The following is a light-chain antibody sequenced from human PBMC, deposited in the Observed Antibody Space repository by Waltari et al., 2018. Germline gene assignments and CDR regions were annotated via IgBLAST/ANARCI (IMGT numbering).Light chain of an antibody. V-gene: IGLV2-8*01. CDR1: SSDVGGSNY. J-gene: IGLJ2*01. CDR3: SSYAGSNNFVV. CDR2: EVS. Sequence: QSALTQPPPASGSPGQSVTISCTGTSSDVGGSNYVSWYQQHPGNAPKLMIYEVSKRPSGVPDRFSGSKSGNTASLTVSGLQADDEADYYCSSYAGSNNFVVFGGGTKLTVL.